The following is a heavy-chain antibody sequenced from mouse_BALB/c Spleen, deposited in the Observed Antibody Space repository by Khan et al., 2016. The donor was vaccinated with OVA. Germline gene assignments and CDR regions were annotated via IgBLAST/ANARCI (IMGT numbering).Heavy chain of an antibody. CDR1: GYTFSEYT. V-gene: IGHV1-18*01. D-gene: IGHD2-14*01. Sequence: EVKLQESGPEVVKPGASVKISCKTSGYTFSEYTMHWVKQSHGKSLEWVGGIIPSNGATKYNQKFKGKATLTVDKSSSTAYMELSSLTSEDSAYYYGSRDGAYYKYSCFAYWGQGTLVTVSA. CDR3: SRDGAYYKYSCFAY. CDR2: IIPSNGAT. J-gene: IGHJ3*01.